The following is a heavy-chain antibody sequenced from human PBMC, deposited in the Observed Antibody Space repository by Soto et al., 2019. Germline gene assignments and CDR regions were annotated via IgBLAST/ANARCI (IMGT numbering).Heavy chain of an antibody. D-gene: IGHD2-2*01. V-gene: IGHV3-23*01. J-gene: IGHJ4*02. CDR1: GFTFSSYA. CDR2: ISGDGGST. CDR3: AKSDSYSSTWYGH. Sequence: PGGSLRLSCAASGFTFSSYAMSWVRQAPGKGLEWVSAISGDGGSTYYADSVKGRFTISRDNSKNTLSLQMNSLRAEGTTVYYCAKSDSYSSTWYGHWGQGALVTVSS.